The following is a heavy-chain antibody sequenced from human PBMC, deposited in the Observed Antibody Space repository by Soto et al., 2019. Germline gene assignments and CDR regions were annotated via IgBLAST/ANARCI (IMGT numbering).Heavy chain of an antibody. CDR3: ASSIFYYGMDV. J-gene: IGHJ6*02. Sequence: GESLKISCKGSGYTFTNYWIGWVRQMPGKGLEWMGIIYPGDSDTKYNPSFQGQVTISADKSITTTYLRWTSLKASDTAIYYCASSIFYYGMDVWGQGTTVTVSS. CDR2: IYPGDSDT. V-gene: IGHV5-51*01. CDR1: GYTFTNYW.